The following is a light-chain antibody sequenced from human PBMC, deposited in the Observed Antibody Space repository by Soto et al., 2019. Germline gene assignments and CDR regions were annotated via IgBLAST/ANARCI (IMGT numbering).Light chain of an antibody. CDR2: GAS. CDR1: QSVSNNY. V-gene: IGKV3-20*01. J-gene: IGKJ4*01. CDR3: QQYVSSPLT. Sequence: IVLPQSTGTLSFSPGEGATLSCRASQSVSNNYLAWYQQKPGQAPRLVISGASSRATAIPDRFSGSGSGTDFTLTISRLEPEDFAVYYCQQYVSSPLTFGGGTKVDIK.